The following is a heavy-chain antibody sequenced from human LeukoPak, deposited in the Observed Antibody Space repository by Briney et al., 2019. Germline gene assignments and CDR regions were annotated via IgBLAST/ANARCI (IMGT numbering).Heavy chain of an antibody. CDR2: ISGSGGST. CDR3: AKDLGWLQMNY. V-gene: IGHV3-23*01. Sequence: GGSLRLSCAASGFTFSSYAMSWVRQAPGKGLEWVSAISGSGGSTYYADSVKGRFTISRDNSKNTLYLQMNSQRAEDTAVYYCAKDLGWLQMNYWGQGTLVTVSS. CDR1: GFTFSSYA. D-gene: IGHD5-24*01. J-gene: IGHJ4*02.